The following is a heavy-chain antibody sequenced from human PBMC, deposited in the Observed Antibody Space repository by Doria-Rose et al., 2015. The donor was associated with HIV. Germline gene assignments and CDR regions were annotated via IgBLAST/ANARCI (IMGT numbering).Heavy chain of an antibody. CDR3: ARARNYGFPHFFDF. Sequence: VQLQESGPGLVRPSQTLSLTCTVSGDSISSGDSFWSWIRQPPGKVPEWIVYISSIVTTYYYPSIRGRLTRSLDSSKNQFSLNRISVTAADTAVYYCARARNYGFPHFFDFWGQGTLVTVSS. CDR1: GDSISSGDSF. D-gene: IGHD3-10*01. V-gene: IGHV4-30-4*01. J-gene: IGHJ4*02. CDR2: ISSIVTT.